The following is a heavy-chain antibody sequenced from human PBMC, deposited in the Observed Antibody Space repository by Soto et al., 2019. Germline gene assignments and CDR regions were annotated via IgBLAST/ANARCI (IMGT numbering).Heavy chain of an antibody. CDR3: ARPSRYCTNGVCYTWVDY. J-gene: IGHJ4*02. CDR2: IYYSGST. Sequence: RRIRKQTGKGLEWIGSIYYSGSTYYNPSLKSRVTISVDTSKNQFSLKLSSVTAADTAVYYCARPSRYCTNGVCYTWVDYLGQGTLVTVSS. V-gene: IGHV4-39*01. D-gene: IGHD2-8*01.